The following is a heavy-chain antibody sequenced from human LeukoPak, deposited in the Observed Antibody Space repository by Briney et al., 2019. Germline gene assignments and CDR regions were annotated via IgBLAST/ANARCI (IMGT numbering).Heavy chain of an antibody. CDR2: IYYSGST. Sequence: SETLSLTCTVSGGSTSSSSYYWGWIRQPPGKGLEWIGSIYYSGSTYYNPSLKSRVTISVDTSKNQFFLKLSSVTAADTAVYYCARHGAAGAYYYYGMDVWGQGTTVTASS. J-gene: IGHJ6*02. CDR1: GGSTSSSSYY. V-gene: IGHV4-39*07. D-gene: IGHD6-13*01. CDR3: ARHGAAGAYYYYGMDV.